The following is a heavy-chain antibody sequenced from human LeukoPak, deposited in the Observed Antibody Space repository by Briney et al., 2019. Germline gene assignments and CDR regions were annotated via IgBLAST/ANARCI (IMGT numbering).Heavy chain of an antibody. Sequence: GGSLRLSCAASGFTFSSYAMSWVRQAPGKGLEWVSAISCSGGSTYYADSVKGRFTISRDNSKNTLYLQMNSLRAEDTAVYYCAKDPRAPGIRLYYFDYWGQGTLVTVSS. CDR1: GFTFSSYA. V-gene: IGHV3-23*01. CDR2: ISCSGGST. CDR3: AKDPRAPGIRLYYFDY. D-gene: IGHD5-12*01. J-gene: IGHJ4*02.